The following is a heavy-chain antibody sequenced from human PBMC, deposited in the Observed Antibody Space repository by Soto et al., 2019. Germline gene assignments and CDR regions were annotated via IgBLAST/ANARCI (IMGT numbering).Heavy chain of an antibody. CDR3: AKGGGMVVRHFDY. CDR1: GFTFSTYA. D-gene: IGHD2-15*01. Sequence: EVQLLESGGGLVQPGGSLRLSCAASGFTFSTYAMSWVRQAPGKGLEWVSAITSGGSTYYADSVKGRFTISRDNSKNTLSVLMNSLRAEDTAVYYWAKGGGMVVRHFDYWGQGTLVTVSS. CDR2: ITSGGST. J-gene: IGHJ4*02. V-gene: IGHV3-23*01.